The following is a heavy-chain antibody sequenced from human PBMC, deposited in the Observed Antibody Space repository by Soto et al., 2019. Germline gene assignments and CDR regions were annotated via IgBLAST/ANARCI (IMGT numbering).Heavy chain of an antibody. D-gene: IGHD1-26*01. CDR3: ARDGGRPLSYFDY. CDR2: IIPIFGTA. V-gene: IGHV1-69*06. CDR1: GGTFSSYA. J-gene: IGHJ4*02. Sequence: SVKVSCKASGGTFSSYAISWVRQAPGQGLEWMGGIIPIFGTANYAQKLQGRVTITADKSTSTAYMELSSLRSEDTAAYYCARDGGRPLSYFDYWGQGTLVTVSS.